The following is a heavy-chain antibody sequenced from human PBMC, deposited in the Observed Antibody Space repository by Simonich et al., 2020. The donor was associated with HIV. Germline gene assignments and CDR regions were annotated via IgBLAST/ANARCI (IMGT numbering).Heavy chain of an antibody. D-gene: IGHD7-27*01. V-gene: IGHV3-23*01. CDR3: AKDQLGTDGFDI. CDR1: GFTFSNYA. Sequence: EVQLLESGGGLVQPGGSLRLSCAGSGFTFSNYAMTWVRQAPGKGLEWVSGIDIRDTTYYADSVKGRFIISRDNSKNTLYRQMDSRRAGDTALYYCAKDQLGTDGFDIWGQGTMVTVSS. CDR2: IDIRDTT. J-gene: IGHJ3*02.